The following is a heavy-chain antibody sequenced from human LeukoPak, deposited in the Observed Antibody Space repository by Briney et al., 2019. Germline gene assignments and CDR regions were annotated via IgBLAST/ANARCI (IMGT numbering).Heavy chain of an antibody. J-gene: IGHJ5*02. V-gene: IGHV4-4*02. CDR2: IYHSGST. CDR1: GGSISSSNW. D-gene: IGHD2-2*01. Sequence: SGTLSLTCAVSGGSISSSNWWSWVRQPPGKGLEWIGEIYHSGSTNYNPSLESRVTISVDKSKNQFSLKLSSVTAADTAVYYCARDAHRCSSTSCPNWFDPWGQGTLVTVSS. CDR3: ARDAHRCSSTSCPNWFDP.